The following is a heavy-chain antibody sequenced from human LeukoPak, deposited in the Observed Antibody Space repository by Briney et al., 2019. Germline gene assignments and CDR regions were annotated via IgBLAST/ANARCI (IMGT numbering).Heavy chain of an antibody. V-gene: IGHV3-23*01. J-gene: IGHJ4*02. D-gene: IGHD4-17*01. CDR1: GFTFSSYA. CDR2: ISGSYGST. CDR3: AKGRGIEGETTVDC. Sequence: PGGSLRLSCAASGFTFSSYAMSWVRQAPGKGLEWVSAISGSYGSTYYADSVKGRFTISRDSSKNTLYLQMNSLRGEDTAVYYCAKGRGIEGETTVDCWGQGTLVTVSS.